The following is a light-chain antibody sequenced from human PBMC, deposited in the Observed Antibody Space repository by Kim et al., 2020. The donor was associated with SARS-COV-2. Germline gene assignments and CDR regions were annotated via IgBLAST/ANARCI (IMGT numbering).Light chain of an antibody. Sequence: PGERAPLSCRASQTVGSSYLAWYQQKPGQTPRLLIQGASTRATGIPDRFSGSGSGTDFTLTISRLDPEDFAVYYCQQYGTSRGLTFGGGTKVDIK. CDR3: QQYGTSRGLT. CDR1: QTVGSSY. V-gene: IGKV3-20*01. J-gene: IGKJ4*01. CDR2: GAS.